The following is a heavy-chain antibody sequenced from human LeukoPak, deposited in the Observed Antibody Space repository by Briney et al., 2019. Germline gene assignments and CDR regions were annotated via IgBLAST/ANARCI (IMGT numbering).Heavy chain of an antibody. CDR3: ARERGSGTEYFDY. Sequence: PGGSLRLSCAASGFTFSNYGMHWVRQAPGKGLEWVAVTWYDGNNKYYADSVKGRFTISRDNSKNTLYLQMNSLRAEDTAVYYCARERGSGTEYFDYWGQGTLVTVSS. CDR1: GFTFSNYG. CDR2: TWYDGNNK. J-gene: IGHJ4*02. V-gene: IGHV3-33*01. D-gene: IGHD2-15*01.